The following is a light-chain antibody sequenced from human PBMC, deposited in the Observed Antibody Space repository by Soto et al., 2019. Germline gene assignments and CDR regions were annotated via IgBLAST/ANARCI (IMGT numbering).Light chain of an antibody. Sequence: QSVLTQPPSVSGTPGHKVSISCSGSTSNLGGNTVNWYQQLPVTATKLLIYTNNQRPSGVPDRFSGSKSGTSASLTISDLRSDDEADFYCAAWDDSLNAVVFGGGTKLTVL. J-gene: IGLJ2*01. CDR3: AAWDDSLNAVV. V-gene: IGLV1-44*01. CDR1: TSNLGGNT. CDR2: TNN.